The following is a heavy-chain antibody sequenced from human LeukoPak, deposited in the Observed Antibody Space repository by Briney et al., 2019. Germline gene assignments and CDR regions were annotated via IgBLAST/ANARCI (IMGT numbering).Heavy chain of an antibody. J-gene: IGHJ4*02. Sequence: GGSLRLSCAASGFTFSSYAMSWVRQAPGKGLEWVSVISGSGGSTYYADSVKGRFTISRDNSKNTLYLQMNSLRAEDTAVYYCARGPEPTLTYYYDSSGYYYGDYWGQGTLVTVSS. CDR1: GFTFSSYA. CDR3: ARGPEPTLTYYYDSSGYYYGDY. CDR2: ISGSGGST. V-gene: IGHV3-23*01. D-gene: IGHD3-22*01.